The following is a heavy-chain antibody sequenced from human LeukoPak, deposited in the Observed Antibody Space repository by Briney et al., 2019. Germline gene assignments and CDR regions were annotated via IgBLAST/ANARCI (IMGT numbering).Heavy chain of an antibody. CDR3: ARASRTRILRFLEWLPNWFDP. V-gene: IGHV4-30-4*01. D-gene: IGHD3-3*01. J-gene: IGHJ5*02. CDR2: IYYSGST. CDR1: GGSISSSSYY. Sequence: SETLSLTCTVSGGSISSSSYYWGWIRQPPGKGLEWIGYIYYSGSTYYNPSLKSRVTISVDTSKNQFSLKLSSVTAADTAVYYCARASRTRILRFLEWLPNWFDPWGQGTLVTVSS.